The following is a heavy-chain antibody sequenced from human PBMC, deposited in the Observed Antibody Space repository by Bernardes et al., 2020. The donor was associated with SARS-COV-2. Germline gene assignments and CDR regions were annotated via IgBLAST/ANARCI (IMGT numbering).Heavy chain of an antibody. V-gene: IGHV3-21*01. D-gene: IGHD3-22*01. CDR3: ARDSRVGSPCYDGNVCNGLHY. CDR1: GFTFSTYS. Sequence: GGSLRLSCAASGFTFSTYSMNWVRQAPGKGLEWVSSISSSGTSTYYGDSMKGRFTISRDNAKNSLYLQMNGLRAEDTALYYCARDSRVGSPCYDGNVCNGLHYWGQGALVTVSS. CDR2: ISSSGTST. J-gene: IGHJ4*02.